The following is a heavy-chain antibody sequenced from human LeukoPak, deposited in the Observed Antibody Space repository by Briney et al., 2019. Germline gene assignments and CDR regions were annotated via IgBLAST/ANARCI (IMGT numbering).Heavy chain of an antibody. D-gene: IGHD3-22*01. CDR2: FDPEDGET. CDR1: GYTLTELS. Sequence: ASVKVSCKVSGYTLTELSMHRVRQAPGKGLEWMGGFDPEDGETIYAQKFQGRVTMTEDTSTDTAYMELSSLRSEDTAVYYCATSGFRSGYASSWDEYFQXXXXGTLVTVSS. J-gene: IGHJ1*01. V-gene: IGHV1-24*01. CDR3: ATSGFRSGYASSWDEYFQX.